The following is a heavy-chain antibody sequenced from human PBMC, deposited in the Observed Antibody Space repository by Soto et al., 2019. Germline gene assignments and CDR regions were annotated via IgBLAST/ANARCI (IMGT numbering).Heavy chain of an antibody. CDR2: AKRKAAGGAI. CDR3: TTGYGSDWYG. D-gene: IGHD6-19*01. J-gene: IGHJ4*02. CDR1: GFSFSNHG. V-gene: IGHV3-15*01. Sequence: WGSLRLSCAVSGFSFSNHGYHWVRQAPGKGLEWVAQAKRKAAGGAIDYAAPVKGRFIISRDDSKNMAYLQMNSLKIEDTALYYCTTGYGSDWYGWGQGTQVTVSS.